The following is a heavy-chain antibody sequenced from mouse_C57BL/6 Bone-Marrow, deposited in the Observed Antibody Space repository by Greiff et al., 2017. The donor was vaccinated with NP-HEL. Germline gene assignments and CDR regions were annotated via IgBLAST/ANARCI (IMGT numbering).Heavy chain of an antibody. J-gene: IGHJ2*01. V-gene: IGHV14-2*01. CDR2: IDPEDGET. CDR1: GFNIKDYY. Sequence: DVKLVESGAELVKPGASVKLSCTASGFNIKDYYMHWVKQRTEQGLEWIGRIDPEDGETKYAPKFQGKATITADTSSNTAYLQLSSLTSEDTAVYYCARMDSSGYYFDYWGQGTTLTVSS. D-gene: IGHD3-2*02. CDR3: ARMDSSGYYFDY.